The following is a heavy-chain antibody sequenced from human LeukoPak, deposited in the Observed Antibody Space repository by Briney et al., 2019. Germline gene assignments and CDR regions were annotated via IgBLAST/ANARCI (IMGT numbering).Heavy chain of an antibody. CDR1: GYTFTSYA. J-gene: IGHJ4*02. CDR3: ARDSGSGNNDY. V-gene: IGHV1-3*01. Sequence: RASVKVSCKASGYTFTSYAIHWVRQAPGQRLEWMGWISAGNGNTKYSQNFQGRVTFISNTSATTAFMELSSLRSEDAAAYYCARDSGSGNNDYWGQGTLVTVSS. D-gene: IGHD1-26*01. CDR2: ISAGNGNT.